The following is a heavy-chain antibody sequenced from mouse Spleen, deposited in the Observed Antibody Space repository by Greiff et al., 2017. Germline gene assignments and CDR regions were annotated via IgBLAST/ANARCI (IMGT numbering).Heavy chain of an antibody. Sequence: VQLQQSGPELVKPGASVKISCKASGYSFTGYYMNWVKQSPEKSLEWIGEINPSTGGTTYNQKFKAKATLTVDKSSSTAYMQLKSLTSEDSAVYYCARLGCAYWGQGTLVTVSA. V-gene: IGHV1-42*01. D-gene: IGHD4-1*01. J-gene: IGHJ3*01. CDR1: GYSFTGYY. CDR3: ARLGCAY. CDR2: INPSTGGT.